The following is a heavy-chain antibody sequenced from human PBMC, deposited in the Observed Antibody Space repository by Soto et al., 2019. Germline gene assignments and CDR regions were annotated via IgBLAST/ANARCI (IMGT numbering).Heavy chain of an antibody. V-gene: IGHV1-69*02. D-gene: IGHD6-19*01. J-gene: IGHJ4*02. CDR2: IIPILGIA. Sequence: QVQLVQSGAEVKKPGSSVKVSCKASGGTFSSYTISWVRQAPGQGLEWMGRIIPILGIANYAQKFQGRITITAAKPTSTAYMELSSLRSEDTAVYYCARVSSSGGFDYWGQGTLVTVSS. CDR1: GGTFSSYT. CDR3: ARVSSSGGFDY.